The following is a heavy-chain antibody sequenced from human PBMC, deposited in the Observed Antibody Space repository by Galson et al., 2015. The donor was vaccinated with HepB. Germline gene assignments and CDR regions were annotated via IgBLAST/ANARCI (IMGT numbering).Heavy chain of an antibody. V-gene: IGHV1-69*13. CDR1: GGTFSSYA. D-gene: IGHD4-17*01. Sequence: SVKVSCKASGGTFSSYAISWVRQAPGQGLEWMGGIIPTFGTANYAQKFQGRVTITADESTSTAYMELSSLRSEDTAVYYCARGTTVTPYYYYGMDVWGQGTTVTVSS. CDR3: ARGTTVTPYYYYGMDV. CDR2: IIPTFGTA. J-gene: IGHJ6*02.